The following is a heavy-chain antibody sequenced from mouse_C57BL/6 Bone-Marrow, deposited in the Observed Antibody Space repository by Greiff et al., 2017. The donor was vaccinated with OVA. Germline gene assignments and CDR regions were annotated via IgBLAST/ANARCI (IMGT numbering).Heavy chain of an antibody. CDR1: GYTFTSYW. Sequence: QVQLQQPGAELVMPGASVKLSCKASGYTFTSYWMHWVKQRPGQGLEWIGETDPSDSYTNYNQKFKGKSTLTVDKSSSTAYMQLSSLTSEDSAVYYCARFGSSGRDYWGQGTTLTVSS. J-gene: IGHJ2*01. V-gene: IGHV1-69*01. CDR2: TDPSDSYT. D-gene: IGHD3-2*02. CDR3: ARFGSSGRDY.